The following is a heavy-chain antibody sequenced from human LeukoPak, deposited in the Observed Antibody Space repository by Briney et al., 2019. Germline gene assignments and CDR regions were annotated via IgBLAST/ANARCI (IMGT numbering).Heavy chain of an antibody. D-gene: IGHD3-22*01. CDR2: ISGSGGST. CDR1: GFTFSSHA. CDR3: AKGLYYYDSSGYYLTGGPFDY. J-gene: IGHJ4*02. Sequence: PGGSLRLSCAASGFTFSSHAMSWVRQAPGKGLEWVSAISGSGGSTYYADSVKGRFTISRDNSKNTLYLQMNSLRAEDTAVYYCAKGLYYYDSSGYYLTGGPFDYWGQGTLVTVSS. V-gene: IGHV3-23*01.